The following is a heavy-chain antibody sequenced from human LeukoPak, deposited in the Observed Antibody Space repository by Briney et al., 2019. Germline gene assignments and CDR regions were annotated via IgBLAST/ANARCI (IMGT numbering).Heavy chain of an antibody. J-gene: IGHJ4*02. CDR2: IKEDGSWE. CDR3: VRDEGQQDVVNYRFDY. Sequence: GGSLRLSCVVSGFTFYKYSMSWVRQAPGKGLEWVAHIKEDGSWEFYVDSVKGRFTISRDNAKNSVYLQMNSLRAEDTGVYYCVRDEGQQDVVNYRFDYWGQGTLVTVSS. CDR1: GFTFYKYS. V-gene: IGHV3-7*01. D-gene: IGHD3-22*01.